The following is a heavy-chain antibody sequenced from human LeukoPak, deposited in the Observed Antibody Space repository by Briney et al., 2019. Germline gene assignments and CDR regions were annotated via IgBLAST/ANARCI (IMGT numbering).Heavy chain of an antibody. CDR2: IFHSGTT. CDR3: ERLRGSTIFGVVILDYYMDV. CDR1: AYSISGGYY. Sequence: SETLSLTCAVSAYSISGGYYWGWIRQPPGKGLEWIGSIFHSGTTYYNPSLKSRLGISVDTCKNQFSLKLSSVTAADTAVYFCERLRGSTIFGVVILDYYMDVWGKGTTVTVSS. J-gene: IGHJ6*03. V-gene: IGHV4-38-2*01. D-gene: IGHD3-3*01.